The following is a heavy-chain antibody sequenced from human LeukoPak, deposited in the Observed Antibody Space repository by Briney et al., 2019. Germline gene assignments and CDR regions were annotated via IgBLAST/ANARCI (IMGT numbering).Heavy chain of an antibody. CDR3: ARGEVYRSSWALYNWFDP. Sequence: GGSLRLSCAASGFTYSIYSMNWVRQAPGKGLEWVSSISSSSSYIYYADSVKGPFPISRDNDKNSLYLQINSLRAEDTAVYYCARGEVYRSSWALYNWFDPWGQGTLVTVSS. J-gene: IGHJ5*02. CDR2: ISSSSSYI. D-gene: IGHD6-13*01. V-gene: IGHV3-21*01. CDR1: GFTYSIYS.